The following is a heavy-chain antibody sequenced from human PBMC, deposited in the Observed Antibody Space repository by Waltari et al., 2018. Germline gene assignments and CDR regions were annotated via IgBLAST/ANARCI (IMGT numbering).Heavy chain of an antibody. CDR3: TRSPYYDFWSDYYYYYMDV. D-gene: IGHD3-3*01. CDR2: IRSKAYGGTT. V-gene: IGHV3-49*05. CDR1: GFTFGDYA. Sequence: EVQLVESGGGLVKPGRSLRLSCTASGFTFGDYAMSWFGQAPGKGLEWVGFIRSKAYGGTTEYAASVKGRFTISRDDSKSIAYLQMNSLKTEDTAVYYCTRSPYYDFWSDYYYYYMDVWGKGTTVTVSS. J-gene: IGHJ6*03.